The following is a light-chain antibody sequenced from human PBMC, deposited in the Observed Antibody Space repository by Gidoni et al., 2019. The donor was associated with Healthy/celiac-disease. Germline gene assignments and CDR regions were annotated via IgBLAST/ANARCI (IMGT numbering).Light chain of an antibody. Sequence: QSVLTQPPSVSAAPGQKVPISCSGSSSNIGNNYVSWYQQLPGTAPKLLIYDNNKRPSGIPDRFSGSKSGTSATLGITGLQTGDEADYYCGTWDSSLSAGPHWVFGGGTKLTVL. CDR1: SSNIGNNY. CDR3: GTWDSSLSAGPHWV. V-gene: IGLV1-51*01. CDR2: DNN. J-gene: IGLJ3*02.